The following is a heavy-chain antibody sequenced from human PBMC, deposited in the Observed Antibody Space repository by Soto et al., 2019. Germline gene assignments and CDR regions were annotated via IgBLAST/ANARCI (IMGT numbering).Heavy chain of an antibody. J-gene: IGHJ4*02. CDR1: GGSISTSNW. CDR3: ARGWGRIFDY. V-gene: IGHV4-4*02. Sequence: PSETLSLTCAVSGGSISTSNWWSWVRQPPGKGLEWIGYIYYSGSTYYNPSLKSRVTISVDTSKNQFSLKLSSVTAADTAVYYCARGWGRIFDYWGQGTLVTVSS. CDR2: IYYSGST. D-gene: IGHD7-27*01.